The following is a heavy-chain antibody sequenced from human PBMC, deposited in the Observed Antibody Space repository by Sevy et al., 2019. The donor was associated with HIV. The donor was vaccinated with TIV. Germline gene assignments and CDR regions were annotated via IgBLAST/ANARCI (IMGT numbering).Heavy chain of an antibody. CDR2: IRSKVYGGKT. CDR3: ARGGYCSTTSCYNAWVDF. CDR1: GFTFGDYA. V-gene: IGHV3-49*04. D-gene: IGHD2-2*02. J-gene: IGHJ6*02. Sequence: GGSLRLSCTTSGFTFGDYAMSWVRQAPGKGLEWVGFIRSKVYGGKTEYAASVKGRFTISRDDSKSIAYLQMNSLKTEDTAVYYCARGGYCSTTSCYNAWVDFWGQGTTVTVSS.